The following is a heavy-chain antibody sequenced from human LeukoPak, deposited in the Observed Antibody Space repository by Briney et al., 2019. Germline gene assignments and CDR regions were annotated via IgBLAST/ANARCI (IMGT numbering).Heavy chain of an antibody. J-gene: IGHJ4*02. CDR3: AREVDY. Sequence: GALRLSCAASGSTFSSYAMHWVRQAPGKGLEWVAVISYDGSNKYYADSVKGRFTISRDNSKNTLYLQMNSLRAEDTAVYYCAREVDYWGQGTLVTVSS. V-gene: IGHV3-30-3*01. CDR1: GSTFSSYA. CDR2: ISYDGSNK.